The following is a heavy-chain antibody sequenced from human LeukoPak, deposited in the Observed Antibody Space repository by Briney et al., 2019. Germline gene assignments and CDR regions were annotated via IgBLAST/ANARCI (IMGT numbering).Heavy chain of an antibody. CDR3: AREGAAAGTNNNY. Sequence: SETLSLTCTVSGGSISSSSYYWGWIRQPPGKGLEWIGSIYYSGSTYYNPSLKSRVTISVDTSKNQFSLKLSSVTAADTAVYYCAREGAAAGTNNNYWGQGTLVTVSS. D-gene: IGHD6-13*01. CDR2: IYYSGST. CDR1: GGSISSSSYY. J-gene: IGHJ4*02. V-gene: IGHV4-39*07.